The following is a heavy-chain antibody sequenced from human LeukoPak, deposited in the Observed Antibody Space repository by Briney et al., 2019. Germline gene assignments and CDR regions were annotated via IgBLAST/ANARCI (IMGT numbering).Heavy chain of an antibody. Sequence: PGGSLRLSCEASELTFTTYGMHWVRQAPGKGLEWVAFIPYDASNEYYADSVKGRFTISRDNSKNTLYLQMNSLRAEDTAVYYCAKWKNNNSGFDHWGQGTLGTVSS. CDR1: ELTFTTYG. D-gene: IGHD5-12*01. CDR2: IPYDASNE. J-gene: IGHJ5*02. V-gene: IGHV3-30*02. CDR3: AKWKNNNSGFDH.